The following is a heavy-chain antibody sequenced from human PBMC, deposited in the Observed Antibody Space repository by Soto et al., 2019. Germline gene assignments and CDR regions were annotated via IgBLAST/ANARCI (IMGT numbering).Heavy chain of an antibody. CDR2: ISGSGGST. Sequence: SCAASGFTFSSYAMSWVRQAPGKGLEWVSAISGSGGSTYYADSVKGRFTISRDNSKNTLYLQMNSLRAEDTAVYYCAKNYDFWSGYMKYYFDYWGQGTLVTVSS. V-gene: IGHV3-23*01. CDR1: GFTFSSYA. D-gene: IGHD3-3*01. CDR3: AKNYDFWSGYMKYYFDY. J-gene: IGHJ4*02.